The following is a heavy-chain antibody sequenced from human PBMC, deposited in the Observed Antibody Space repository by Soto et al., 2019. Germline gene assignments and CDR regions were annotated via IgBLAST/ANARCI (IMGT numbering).Heavy chain of an antibody. Sequence: SETLSLTCTASGGSISSYYWSWIRQPAGKGLEWIGRIYTSGSTNYNPSLKSRGTMSVDTSKNQFSLKLSSVTAAATAAYYCAGDHWGGYDAFEFWGQGTMVTVSS. CDR2: IYTSGST. CDR1: GGSISSYY. CDR3: AGDHWGGYDAFEF. J-gene: IGHJ3*01. V-gene: IGHV4-4*07. D-gene: IGHD3-16*01.